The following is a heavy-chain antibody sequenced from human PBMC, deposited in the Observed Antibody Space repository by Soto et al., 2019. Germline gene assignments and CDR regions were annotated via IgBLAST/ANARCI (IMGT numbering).Heavy chain of an antibody. V-gene: IGHV1-18*01. CDR1: GYTFASYA. CDR2: ISAYNGNT. Sequence: QVQLVQSGAEVKKPGASVKVSCKASGYTFASYAISWMRQAPGQGLEWMGWISAYNGNTNYAQKLQGRATMTTDTSTITAYMEPRRLRSDDAAVYYCARDPPPPAYWGQGTLVTVSS. D-gene: IGHD2-2*01. CDR3: ARDPPPPAY. J-gene: IGHJ4*02.